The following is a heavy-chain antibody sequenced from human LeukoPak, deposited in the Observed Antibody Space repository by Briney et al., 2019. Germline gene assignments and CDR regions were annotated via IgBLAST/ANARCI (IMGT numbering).Heavy chain of an antibody. CDR1: GYTFTSYY. Sequence: ASVKVSCKASGYTFTSYYMHWVRQAPGQGLEWMGIINPSGGSTSYAQKFQGRVTMTRDTSTSTVYMELSSLRSEDTAVYYCARDRVVATRKHYNWFDPWGQGTLVTVSP. J-gene: IGHJ5*02. D-gene: IGHD5-12*01. V-gene: IGHV1-46*01. CDR2: INPSGGST. CDR3: ARDRVVATRKHYNWFDP.